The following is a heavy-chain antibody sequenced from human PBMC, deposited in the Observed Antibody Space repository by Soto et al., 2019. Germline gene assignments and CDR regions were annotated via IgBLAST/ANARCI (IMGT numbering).Heavy chain of an antibody. D-gene: IGHD6-13*01. V-gene: IGHV1-18*04. J-gene: IGHJ6*02. CDR3: ALGRYSSSDYRDFGYGMDV. Sequence: ASVKVSCKASGHTLTTYGISWVRQAPGQGLEWMGWISGDNSNTNYAQKLQGRVTMTTDTSTNTAYMELRSLRSDDTAVYYCALGRYSSSDYRDFGYGMDVWGQGTTVTVSS. CDR2: ISGDNSNT. CDR1: GHTLTTYG.